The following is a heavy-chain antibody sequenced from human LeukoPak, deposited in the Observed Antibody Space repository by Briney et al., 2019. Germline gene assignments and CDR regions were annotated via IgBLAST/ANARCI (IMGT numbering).Heavy chain of an antibody. V-gene: IGHV3-23*01. CDR3: AILSCCHNSGDY. J-gene: IGHJ4*02. CDR1: GFTFSSYA. D-gene: IGHD2-2*01. Sequence: PGGSLRLSCAASGFTFSSYAMSWVRQAPGKGLEWVSIISGSGGSTDYADSVKGRFTISRDNSKNTVYLQMNSLRAEDTAVYYCAILSCCHNSGDYWGQGTLVTVSS. CDR2: ISGSGGST.